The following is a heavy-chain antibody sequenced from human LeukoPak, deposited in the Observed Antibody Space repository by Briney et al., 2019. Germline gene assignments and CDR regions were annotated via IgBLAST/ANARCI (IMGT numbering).Heavy chain of an antibody. CDR3: AKSQCESLTGCAKNYYYYMDV. CDR1: GFTFSNYA. J-gene: IGHJ6*03. V-gene: IGHV3-23*01. CDR2: ISGSGSNT. Sequence: PGGSLRLSCAASGFTFSNYAMSWVRRAPGKGLEWVSGISGSGSNTYYADSVKGRFTVSRDNSKNTLYLQMNGLRADDTAVFYCAKSQCESLTGCAKNYYYYMDVWGKGTTVTVSS. D-gene: IGHD1-14*01.